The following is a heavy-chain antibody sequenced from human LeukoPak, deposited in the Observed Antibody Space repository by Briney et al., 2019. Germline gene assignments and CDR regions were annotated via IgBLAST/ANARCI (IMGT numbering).Heavy chain of an antibody. CDR1: GGTFSSYA. CDR2: IIPIFGTA. J-gene: IGHJ3*02. CDR3: ESGDYYYDSGGSAFDI. D-gene: IGHD3-22*01. Sequence: ASVKVSCKASGGTFSSYAISWVRQAPGQGLEWMGRIIPIFGTANYAQKFQGRVTITTDESTSTAYMELSSLRSEDTAVYYCESGDYYYDSGGSAFDIWGQGTMVTVSS. V-gene: IGHV1-69*05.